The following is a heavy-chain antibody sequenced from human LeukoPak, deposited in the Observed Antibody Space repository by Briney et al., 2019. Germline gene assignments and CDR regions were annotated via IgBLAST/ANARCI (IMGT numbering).Heavy chain of an antibody. CDR1: GFTFNTYW. D-gene: IGHD3-22*01. J-gene: IGHJ4*02. Sequence: GGSLRLSCAASGFTFNTYWMSWVRQAPGKGLEWVANIKVDGSEKYYVDSVKGRFTISRDNTKSSPYLQMNSLRAEDTAVYYCARPPYYYDSSADYWGQGTLVTVSS. CDR3: ARPPYYYDSSADY. V-gene: IGHV3-7*01. CDR2: IKVDGSEK.